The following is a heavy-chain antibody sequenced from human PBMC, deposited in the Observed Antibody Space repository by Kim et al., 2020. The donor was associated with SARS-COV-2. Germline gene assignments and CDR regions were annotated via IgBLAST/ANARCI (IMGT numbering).Heavy chain of an antibody. D-gene: IGHD2-2*01. V-gene: IGHV1-69*13. CDR3: ARDDVVVPAAFGRDYYYYGMDV. CDR2: IIPIFGTA. Sequence: SVKVSCKASGGTFSSYAISWVRQAPGQGLEWMGGIIPIFGTANYAQKFQGRVTITADESTSTAYMELSSLRSEDTAMYYCARDDVVVPAAFGRDYYYYGMDVWGQGTTVTVSS. J-gene: IGHJ6*02. CDR1: GGTFSSYA.